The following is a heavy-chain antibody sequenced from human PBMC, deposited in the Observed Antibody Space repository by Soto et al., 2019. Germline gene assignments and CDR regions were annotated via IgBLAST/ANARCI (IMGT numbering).Heavy chain of an antibody. CDR3: TRLWGYGDYEANWFDP. CDR2: IYSIGTT. CDR1: GGSLSTHY. V-gene: IGHV4-59*11. D-gene: IGHD4-17*01. Sequence: SETLSLTCTVSGGSLSTHYWSWIRQPPVNGLEWIGYIYSIGTTNYNPSLKSRVTILVDTSKNQFSLKLGSVTAADTAVYYCTRLWGYGDYEANWFDPWGQGTLVTVSS. J-gene: IGHJ5*02.